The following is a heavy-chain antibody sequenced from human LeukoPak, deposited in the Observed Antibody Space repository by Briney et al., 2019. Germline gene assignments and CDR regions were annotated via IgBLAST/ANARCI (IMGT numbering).Heavy chain of an antibody. Sequence: ASVKVSCKASGGTFSSYAISWVRQAPGQGLEWMGGIIPIFGTANYAQKFQGRVTITTDESTSTAYMELSSLRSEDTAVYYCARVPNGDSEAWFDPWGQGTLVTVSS. CDR1: GGTFSSYA. V-gene: IGHV1-69*05. CDR2: IIPIFGTA. D-gene: IGHD1-26*01. CDR3: ARVPNGDSEAWFDP. J-gene: IGHJ5*02.